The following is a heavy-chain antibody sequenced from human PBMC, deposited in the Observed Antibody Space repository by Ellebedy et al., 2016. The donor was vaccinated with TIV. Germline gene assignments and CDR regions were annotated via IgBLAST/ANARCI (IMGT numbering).Heavy chain of an antibody. V-gene: IGHV1-2*02. D-gene: IGHD5-18*01. CDR3: ARTHDTAMATYYFDY. CDR1: GYTFTGYY. J-gene: IGHJ4*02. CDR2: INPNSGGT. Sequence: ASVKVSCXASGYTFTGYYMHWVRQAPGQGLEWMGWINPNSGGTNYAQKFQGRVTITADESTSTAYMELSSLRSEDTAVYYCARTHDTAMATYYFDYWGQGTLVTVSS.